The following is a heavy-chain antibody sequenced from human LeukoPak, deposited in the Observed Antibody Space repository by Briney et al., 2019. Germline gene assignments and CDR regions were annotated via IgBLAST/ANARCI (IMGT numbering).Heavy chain of an antibody. CDR3: ARGGGCSSTSCYRYLYYYYMDV. CDR2: IYYSGST. CDR1: GGSISSSSYY. Sequence: SETLSLTCTVSGGSISSSSYYWGWIRQPPGKGLEWIGSIYYSGSTYYNPSLKSRVTISVDTSKNQFSLKLSSVTAADTAVYYCARGGGCSSTSCYRYLYYYYMDVWGKGTTVTVSS. J-gene: IGHJ6*03. D-gene: IGHD2-2*01. V-gene: IGHV4-39*01.